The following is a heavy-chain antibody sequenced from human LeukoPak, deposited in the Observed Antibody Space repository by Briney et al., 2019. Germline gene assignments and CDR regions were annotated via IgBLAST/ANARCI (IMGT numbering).Heavy chain of an antibody. V-gene: IGHV3-43D*03. CDR2: ISWDGGST. CDR3: AKGMVRGVMGAPLYY. J-gene: IGHJ4*02. Sequence: GGSLRLSCAASGFTFDDYAMHWVRQAPGKGLEWVSLISWDGGSTYYAGSVKGRFTISRDNSKNSLYLQMNSLRAEDTALYYCAKGMVRGVMGAPLYYWGQGTLVTVSS. CDR1: GFTFDDYA. D-gene: IGHD3-10*01.